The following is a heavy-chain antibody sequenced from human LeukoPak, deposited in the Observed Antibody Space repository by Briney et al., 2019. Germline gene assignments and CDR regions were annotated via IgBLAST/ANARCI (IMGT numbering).Heavy chain of an antibody. Sequence: GGSLRLSCAASGFTFSSYSMNWVRQTPGKGVEWVSSISSSSGYIYYADSLKGRFTISRDNAKNSLYLQMNRLRAEDTAVYYCARGYCSSTSCFFAFDIWGQGTMVTVSS. CDR1: GFTFSSYS. J-gene: IGHJ3*02. V-gene: IGHV3-21*01. CDR2: ISSSSGYI. CDR3: ARGYCSSTSCFFAFDI. D-gene: IGHD2-2*01.